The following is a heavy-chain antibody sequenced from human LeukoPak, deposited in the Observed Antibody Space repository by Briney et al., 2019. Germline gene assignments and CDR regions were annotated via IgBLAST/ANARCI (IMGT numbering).Heavy chain of an antibody. CDR3: AKDRFWLPVEMATILDY. V-gene: IGHV3-48*01. D-gene: IGHD5-24*01. CDR1: GFTFSRYS. J-gene: IGHJ4*02. Sequence: GGSLRLSCAASGFTFSRYSMNWVRQAPGKGLEWVSYISSGTSTIYYADSVKGRFTISRDNSKNTLYLQMNSLRAEDTAVYYCAKDRFWLPVEMATILDYWGQGTLVTVSS. CDR2: ISSGTSTI.